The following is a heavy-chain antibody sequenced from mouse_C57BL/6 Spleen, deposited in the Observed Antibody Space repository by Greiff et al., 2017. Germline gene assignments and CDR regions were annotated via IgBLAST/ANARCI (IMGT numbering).Heavy chain of an antibody. J-gene: IGHJ3*01. CDR1: GYTFTSYW. D-gene: IGHD1-1*01. V-gene: IGHV1-52*01. Sequence: VQLQQSGAELVRPGSSVKLSCKASGYTFTSYWMHWVKQRPIQGLEWIGNIDPSDSETHYNQKFKDKATLTVDKSSSTAYMQLSSLTSEDSAVYYCARVHYYGSLWFAYWGQGTLVTVSA. CDR2: IDPSDSET. CDR3: ARVHYYGSLWFAY.